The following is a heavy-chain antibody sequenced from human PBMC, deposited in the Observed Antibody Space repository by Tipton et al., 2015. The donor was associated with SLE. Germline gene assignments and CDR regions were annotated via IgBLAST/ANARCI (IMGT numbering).Heavy chain of an antibody. CDR1: GGSISSYY. CDR2: IYYSGST. J-gene: IGHJ6*03. V-gene: IGHV4-59*12. Sequence: GLVKPSESLSLTCTVSGGSISSYYWSWIRQPPGKGLEWIGYIYYSGSTYYNPSLKSRLTISVDSSKNQFSLRLRSVTAADTAFYYCARANPIAARYFYYYMAVWGKGATVTVS. CDR3: ARANPIAARYFYYYMAV. D-gene: IGHD6-6*01.